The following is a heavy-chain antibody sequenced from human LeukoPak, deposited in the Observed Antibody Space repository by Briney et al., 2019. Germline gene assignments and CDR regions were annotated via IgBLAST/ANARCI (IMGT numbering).Heavy chain of an antibody. J-gene: IGHJ4*02. Sequence: GGSLRLSCAASGFTFSSYSMNWVRQAPGKGLEWVSSISSSSSSYIYYADSVKGRFTISRDNAKNSLYLQMNSLRAEDTAVYYCARSVAAAGIPEYWGQGTLVTVSS. CDR3: ARSVAAAGIPEY. CDR1: GFTFSSYS. D-gene: IGHD6-13*01. CDR2: ISSSSSSYI. V-gene: IGHV3-21*01.